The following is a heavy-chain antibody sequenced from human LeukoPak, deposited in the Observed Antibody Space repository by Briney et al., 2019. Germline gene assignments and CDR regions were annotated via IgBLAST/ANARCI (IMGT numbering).Heavy chain of an antibody. Sequence: SVKVSCKASGGTFSSCAISWVRQAPGQGLEWMGGIIPIFGTANYAQKFQGRVTITADESTSTAYMELSSLRSEDTAVYYCARGRLNHYYDSSGYFDYWGQGTLVTVSS. J-gene: IGHJ4*02. V-gene: IGHV1-69*13. CDR3: ARGRLNHYYDSSGYFDY. CDR1: GGTFSSCA. CDR2: IIPIFGTA. D-gene: IGHD3-22*01.